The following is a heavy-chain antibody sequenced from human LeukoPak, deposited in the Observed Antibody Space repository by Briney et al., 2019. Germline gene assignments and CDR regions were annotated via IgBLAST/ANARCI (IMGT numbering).Heavy chain of an antibody. Sequence: SETLSLTCAVYGGSFSGYYWSWIRQPPGKGLEWIGEINHSGSTYYNPSLKSRVTISVDTSKNQFSLKLSSVTAADTAVYYCARGGGSCYNYWGQGTLVTVSS. CDR2: INHSGST. V-gene: IGHV4-34*01. CDR3: ARGGGSCYNY. CDR1: GGSFSGYY. D-gene: IGHD2-2*02. J-gene: IGHJ4*02.